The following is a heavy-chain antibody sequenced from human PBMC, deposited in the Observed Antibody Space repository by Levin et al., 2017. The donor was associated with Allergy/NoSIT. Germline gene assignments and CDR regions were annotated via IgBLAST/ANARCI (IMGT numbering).Heavy chain of an antibody. CDR1: GGSISSYY. J-gene: IGHJ3*02. Sequence: SETLSLTCTVSGGSISSYYWTWIRQPPGKGLECIGYIHYSGTTSYNPSLQSRVTISVDTSKNQFSLTLSSVTAADTALYYCARVLRGGNSGYAFDIWGQGTMVTVSS. V-gene: IGHV4-59*01. CDR2: IHYSGTT. D-gene: IGHD4-23*01. CDR3: ARVLRGGNSGYAFDI.